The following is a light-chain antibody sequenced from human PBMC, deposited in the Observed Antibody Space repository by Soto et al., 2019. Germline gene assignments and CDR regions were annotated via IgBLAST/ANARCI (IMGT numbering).Light chain of an antibody. V-gene: IGKV3-20*01. J-gene: IGKJ4*01. Sequence: EIVLTQSPGTLSLSPGERATLSCRGSQSVSSNYLAWYQQKPGQAPRVIIFGVSTRATGVPDRFSGSGSGTDFTLTISRLEPEDFALYYCQKYGNSPLTFGGGTKVDIK. CDR1: QSVSSNY. CDR3: QKYGNSPLT. CDR2: GVS.